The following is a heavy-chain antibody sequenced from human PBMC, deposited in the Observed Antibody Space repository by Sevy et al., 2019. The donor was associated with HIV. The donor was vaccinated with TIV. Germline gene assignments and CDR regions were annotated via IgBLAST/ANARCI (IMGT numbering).Heavy chain of an antibody. Sequence: QLGGSLRLSCAASGFIFSKFALSWVRQAPGRGLEWVSAVSGNDGSTYYAASVKGRFTISRDISENMLYLQMNSLSAEDTAVYYCAKDFSYGGNSWNFDFWGQGTLVTVSS. J-gene: IGHJ4*02. D-gene: IGHD4-17*01. V-gene: IGHV3-23*01. CDR1: GFIFSKFA. CDR2: VSGNDGST. CDR3: AKDFSYGGNSWNFDF.